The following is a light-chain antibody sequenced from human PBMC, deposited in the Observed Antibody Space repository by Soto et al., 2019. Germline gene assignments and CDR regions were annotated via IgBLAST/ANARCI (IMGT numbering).Light chain of an antibody. V-gene: IGKV1-33*01. J-gene: IGKJ4*01. CDR1: QDISNY. CDR2: DAS. CDR3: QQYDNLPQ. Sequence: DIQMTQSPSSLSASVGDRVTITCQASQDISNYLNWYQQKPGKAPKLLIYDASNLETGVPSRFSGSGSGTDFTFTISSLQPEDIATYYWQQYDNLPQIGGGTKVEIK.